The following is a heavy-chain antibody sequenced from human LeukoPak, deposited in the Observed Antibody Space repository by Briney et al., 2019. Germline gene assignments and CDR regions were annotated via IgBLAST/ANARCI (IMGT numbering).Heavy chain of an antibody. V-gene: IGHV3-23*01. CDR3: AKNPSLGTYFRFDS. D-gene: IGHD2/OR15-2a*01. J-gene: IGHJ5*01. CDR1: GFTFINYA. CDR2: TSGSGGTT. Sequence: GGSLRLSCTASGFTFINYAVSWVRQAPGKGLEWVSATSGSGGTTYYADSVKGRFTISRDNSKNTLYLQMNSLRAEDTAIYYCAKNPSLGTYFRFDSWGQGTLVTVSS.